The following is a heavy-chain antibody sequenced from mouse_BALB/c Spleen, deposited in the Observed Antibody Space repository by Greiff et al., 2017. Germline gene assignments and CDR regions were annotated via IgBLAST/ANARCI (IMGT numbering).Heavy chain of an antibody. V-gene: IGHV1-80*01. CDR3: ARRGITTRYFDY. D-gene: IGHD2-4*01. J-gene: IGHJ2*01. CDR1: GYAFSSYW. CDR2: IYPGDGDT. Sequence: QVQLQQSGAELVRPGSSVKISCKASGYAFSSYWMNWVKQRPGQGLEWIGQIYPGDGDTNYNGKFKGKATLTADKSSSTAYMQLSSLTSEDSAVYFCARRGITTRYFDYWGQGTTLTVSS.